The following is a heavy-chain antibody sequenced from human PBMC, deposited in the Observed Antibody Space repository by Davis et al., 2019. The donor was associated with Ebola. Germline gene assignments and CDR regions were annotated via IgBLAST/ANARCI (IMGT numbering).Heavy chain of an antibody. Sequence: PSETLSLTCTVSGGSISSSSYYWGWIRQPPGKGLEWIGSIYNSGSTYYNPSLKSRVTISVDTSKNQFSLNLSSVTAADTAVYYCATQELRRTLYSDYWGLGTLVTVSS. D-gene: IGHD7-27*01. CDR2: IYNSGST. CDR3: ATQELRRTLYSDY. V-gene: IGHV4-39*07. CDR1: GGSISSSSYY. J-gene: IGHJ4*02.